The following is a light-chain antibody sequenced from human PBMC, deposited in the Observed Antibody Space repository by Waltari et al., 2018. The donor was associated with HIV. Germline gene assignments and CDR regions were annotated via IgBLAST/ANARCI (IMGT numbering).Light chain of an antibody. CDR2: AAS. CDR3: QKYNTAPYT. J-gene: IGKJ2*01. V-gene: IGKV1-27*01. CDR1: QDIRNY. Sequence: DIQMTQSPSSLSASVGDRVTITCRASQDIRNYLALYQQKPGKVPKLLIYAASILQSGVPSRVSGSESGTDFTLTISSLQPEDVATYYCQKYNTAPYTFGQGTKLEIK.